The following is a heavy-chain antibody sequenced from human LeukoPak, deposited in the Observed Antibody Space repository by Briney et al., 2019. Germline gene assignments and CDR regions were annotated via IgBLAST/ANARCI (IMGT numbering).Heavy chain of an antibody. D-gene: IGHD2-15*01. CDR1: GFTFSSYA. CDR2: ISSSGSTI. V-gene: IGHV3-48*04. Sequence: GGSLRLSYAASGFTFSSYAMNWVRQAPGKGLEWVSYISSSGSTIYYADSVKGRFTISRDNAKNSLYLQMNSLRAEDTAVYYCARAPPGRDLLGGFDFWGQGTLVTVSS. J-gene: IGHJ4*02. CDR3: ARAPPGRDLLGGFDF.